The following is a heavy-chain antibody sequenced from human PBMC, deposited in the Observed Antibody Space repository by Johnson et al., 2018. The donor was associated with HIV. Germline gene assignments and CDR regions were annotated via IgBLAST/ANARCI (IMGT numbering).Heavy chain of an antibody. Sequence: QVQLVESGGGLVKPGGSLRLSCAASGFTFSSYAMHWVRQAPGKGLEWVAVISYDGSNKYYADSVKGRFTISRDNSKNTLYLQMNSLRAEDTAVYYCAREDYTDAFDIWGQGTMVTVSS. CDR3: AREDYTDAFDI. J-gene: IGHJ3*02. CDR1: GFTFSSYA. D-gene: IGHD4-11*01. CDR2: ISYDGSNK. V-gene: IGHV3-30-3*01.